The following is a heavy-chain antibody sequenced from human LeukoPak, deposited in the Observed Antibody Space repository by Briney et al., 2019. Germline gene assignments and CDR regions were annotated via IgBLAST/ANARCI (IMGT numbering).Heavy chain of an antibody. J-gene: IGHJ4*02. V-gene: IGHV1-2*02. CDR2: INPNSGGT. Sequence: ASVKVSCKASGYTFTSYGISWVRLAPGQGLEWMGWINPNSGGTNYAQKFQGRVTMTRDTSISTAYMELSRLRSDDTAVYYCARDWLCKSSSTSCPSADYWGQGTLVTVSS. CDR1: GYTFTSYG. D-gene: IGHD2-2*01. CDR3: ARDWLCKSSSTSCPSADY.